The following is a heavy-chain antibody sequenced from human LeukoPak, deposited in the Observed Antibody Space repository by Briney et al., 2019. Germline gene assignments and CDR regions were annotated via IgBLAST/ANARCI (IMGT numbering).Heavy chain of an antibody. CDR3: ARHALLSYFDY. Sequence: SETLSLTCTVSGGSISSYYWSWIRQPPGKGLEWIGYIYYSGSTNYNPSLKSRVTISVDTSKNQFSLKLSSVTAADTAVYYCARHALLSYFDYWGQGTLVTVSS. V-gene: IGHV4-59*08. CDR1: GGSISSYY. J-gene: IGHJ4*02. CDR2: IYYSGST.